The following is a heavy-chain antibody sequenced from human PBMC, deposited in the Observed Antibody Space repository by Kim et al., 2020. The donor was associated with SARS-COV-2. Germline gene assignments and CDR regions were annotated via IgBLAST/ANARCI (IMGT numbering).Heavy chain of an antibody. CDR3: ARAGYGSGSYWGGYYYGMDV. V-gene: IGHV3-13*01. CDR1: GFTFSSYD. Sequence: GGSLRLSCAASGFTFSSYDMHWVRQATGKGLEWVSAIGTAGDTYYPGSVKGRFTISGENAKNSLYLQMNSLRAGDTAVYYCARAGYGSGSYWGGYYYGMDVWGQGTTVTVSS. J-gene: IGHJ6*02. CDR2: IGTAGDT. D-gene: IGHD3-10*01.